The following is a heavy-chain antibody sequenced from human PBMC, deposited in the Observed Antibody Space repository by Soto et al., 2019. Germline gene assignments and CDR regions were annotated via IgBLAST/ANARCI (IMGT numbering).Heavy chain of an antibody. CDR1: ENTLTELT. CDR3: ADDSKIVGTIGAFDF. J-gene: IGHJ4*02. Sequence: GASVQVSCKVPENTLTELTIDWLRQAPGKGLEWMGHSAPEQGEPVYPQKFQGRVSMTEDPSTDTAYMELTSLRFEDTAVYFCADDSKIVGTIGAFDFWGQGHLVTVSS. D-gene: IGHD1-26*01. V-gene: IGHV1-24*01. CDR2: SAPEQGEP.